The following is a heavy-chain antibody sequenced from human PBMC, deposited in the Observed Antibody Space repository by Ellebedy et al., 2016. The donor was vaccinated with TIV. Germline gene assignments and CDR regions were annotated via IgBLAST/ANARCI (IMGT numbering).Heavy chain of an antibody. CDR3: AEGRSGWYYFDY. D-gene: IGHD6-19*01. V-gene: IGHV4-34*01. Sequence: MPSETLSLTCAVYGGSFSGYYWSWIRQPQGKGLEWIGEINQSGRTNYNPSLHKGRVTISVDTSKNQFSLRLSSVTVADTAVYYCAEGRSGWYYFDYWGQGPPLTVSS. J-gene: IGHJ4*02. CDR2: INQSGRT. CDR1: GGSFSGYY.